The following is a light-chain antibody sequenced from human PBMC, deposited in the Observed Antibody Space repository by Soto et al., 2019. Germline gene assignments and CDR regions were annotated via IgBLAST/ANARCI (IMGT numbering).Light chain of an antibody. J-gene: IGKJ1*01. V-gene: IGKV1-5*03. CDR3: QPYNGYSEA. Sequence: LQRTHAPSTLAGSVGDRVTMAFRASQTISSWLAWYQQKPGKAPKLLIYKASTLKSGVPSRFSGSGSGTAFTLTISSLQPDDFATYYCQPYNGYSEAFGQGTKVDIK. CDR1: QTISSW. CDR2: KAS.